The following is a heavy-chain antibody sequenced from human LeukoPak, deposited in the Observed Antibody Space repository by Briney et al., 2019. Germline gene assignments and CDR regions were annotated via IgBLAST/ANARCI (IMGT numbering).Heavy chain of an antibody. CDR1: GYSFTGYY. CDR2: IKPNSGAT. V-gene: IGHV1-2*02. Sequence: ASMKVSCKASGYSFTGYYIHWVRQAPGQGLEWMGWIKPNSGATKYAQKFQGRVTMTTDTSTSTAYMELRSLRSDDTAVYYCARSSTSSSYYMDVWGKGTTVTVSS. CDR3: ARSSTSSSYYMDV. J-gene: IGHJ6*03. D-gene: IGHD2-2*01.